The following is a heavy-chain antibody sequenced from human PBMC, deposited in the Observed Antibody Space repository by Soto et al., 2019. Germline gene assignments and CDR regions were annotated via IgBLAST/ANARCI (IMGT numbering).Heavy chain of an antibody. CDR3: ARGLNYVVY. CDR2: INQSGST. J-gene: IGHJ4*02. V-gene: IGHV4-34*01. CDR1: GGSFSGYY. D-gene: IGHD3-16*01. Sequence: QVHLQQWGAGLLTPSETLSLTCAVYGGSFSGYYWSWLRQPPGKGLAWIGEINQSGSTNDNPSLNSRVPISIDTSKSTFSPKVSSVTAADTAVYYCARGLNYVVYWGQGTLVTVCS.